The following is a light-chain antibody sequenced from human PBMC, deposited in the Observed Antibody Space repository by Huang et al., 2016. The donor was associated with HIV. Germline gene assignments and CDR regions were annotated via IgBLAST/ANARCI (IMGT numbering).Light chain of an antibody. Sequence: EIVLTQSPGTLPLSPGERATPSYRASQSVGSSFLTWYQQKPGQAPRLLIYGASSRATGIPDRFSGSGSGTDFTLTISRLEPEDFAVYYCQQYGSSPPWTFGQGTKVEIK. CDR1: QSVGSSF. CDR3: QQYGSSPPWT. CDR2: GAS. J-gene: IGKJ1*01. V-gene: IGKV3-20*01.